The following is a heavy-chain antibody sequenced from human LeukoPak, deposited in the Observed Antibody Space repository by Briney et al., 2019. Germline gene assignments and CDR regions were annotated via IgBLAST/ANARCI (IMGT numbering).Heavy chain of an antibody. D-gene: IGHD3-22*01. V-gene: IGHV3-53*01. Sequence: GGSLRLSCAASGFTVRTTYMSWVRQAPGKGLEWVSVLYTGGGTDHADSVKGRFTISRDNSKNTLSLQMNSLRVEDTAIYYCTRSGYRHPYHFDSWGQGALVIVSS. J-gene: IGHJ4*02. CDR2: LYTGGGT. CDR1: GFTVRTTY. CDR3: TRSGYRHPYHFDS.